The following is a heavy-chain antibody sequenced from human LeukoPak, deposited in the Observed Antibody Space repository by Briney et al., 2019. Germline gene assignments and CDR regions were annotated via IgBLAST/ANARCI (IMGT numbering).Heavy chain of an antibody. J-gene: IGHJ4*02. CDR2: IYHSGST. Sequence: PSQTLSLTCTVSGGSISSGGYYWSWIRQPPGKGLEWIGYIYHSGSTYYNPSLKSRVTISVDRSKNQFSLKLSSVTAADTAVYYCATGVVGGYNPIFDYWGQGTLVTVSS. V-gene: IGHV4-30-2*01. CDR1: GGSISSGGYY. CDR3: ATGVVGGYNPIFDY. D-gene: IGHD5-24*01.